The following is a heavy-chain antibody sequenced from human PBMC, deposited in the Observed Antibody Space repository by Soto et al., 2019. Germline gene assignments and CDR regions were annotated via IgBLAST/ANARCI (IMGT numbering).Heavy chain of an antibody. Sequence: QVQLEQSGTEVKKPGSSVKVSCKASGGTFSTSTFTWVRQAPGQGLEWMGRIIPIFGTGDYAPKFQGRVLLNADKSTSTVYMGLSGLKAEDTAVFFCVRDAPIGSVFSGYDAIDSWGQGTLVTVSS. J-gene: IGHJ4*02. D-gene: IGHD5-12*01. CDR1: GGTFSTST. CDR2: IIPIFGTG. V-gene: IGHV1-69*08. CDR3: VRDAPIGSVFSGYDAIDS.